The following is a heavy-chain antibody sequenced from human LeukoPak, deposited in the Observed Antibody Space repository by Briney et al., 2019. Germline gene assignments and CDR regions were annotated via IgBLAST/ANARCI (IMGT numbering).Heavy chain of an antibody. CDR2: INPNSGGT. Sequence: ASVKVSCKASDYTFTSYGISWVRQAPGQGLEWMGWINPNSGGTNYAQKFQGWVTMTRDTSISTAYMELSRLRSDDTAVYYCARAPQLRYFDWLSRGAFDIWGQGTMVTVSS. D-gene: IGHD3-9*01. CDR1: DYTFTSYG. J-gene: IGHJ3*02. V-gene: IGHV1-2*04. CDR3: ARAPQLRYFDWLSRGAFDI.